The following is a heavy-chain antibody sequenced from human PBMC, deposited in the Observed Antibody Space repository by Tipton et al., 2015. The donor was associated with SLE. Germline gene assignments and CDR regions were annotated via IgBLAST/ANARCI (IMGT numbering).Heavy chain of an antibody. Sequence: TLSLTCTVSRGSITTGRYYWSWIRQHPGKGLEWIGYIHHSGNTYYTPSLMSRVTMSADTSKNQLSLTVTPVTAADTAVYYCARDLRYCSSPICYAFDIWGPGTTVIVSS. V-gene: IGHV4-31*03. CDR1: RGSITTGRYY. J-gene: IGHJ3*02. CDR2: IHHSGNT. CDR3: ARDLRYCSSPICYAFDI. D-gene: IGHD2-2*01.